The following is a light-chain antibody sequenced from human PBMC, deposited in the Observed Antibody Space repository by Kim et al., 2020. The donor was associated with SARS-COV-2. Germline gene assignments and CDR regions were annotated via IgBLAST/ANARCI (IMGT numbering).Light chain of an antibody. CDR1: SSNIGSNT. Sequence: ELTQPPSASGTPGQRVTISCSGSSSNIGSNTVNWYQQLPGTAPKLLIYSNNQRPSGVPDRFSGSKSGTSASLAISGLQSEDEADYYCAAWDDSLNGFYVFGTGTKVTVL. V-gene: IGLV1-44*01. CDR3: AAWDDSLNGFYV. CDR2: SNN. J-gene: IGLJ1*01.